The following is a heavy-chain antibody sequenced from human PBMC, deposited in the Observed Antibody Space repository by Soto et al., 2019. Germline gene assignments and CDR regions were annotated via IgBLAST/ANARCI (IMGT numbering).Heavy chain of an antibody. D-gene: IGHD5-12*01. CDR2: ISYDGSNK. Sequence: QVQLVESGGGVVQPGRSLRLSCAASGFTFSSYGMHWVRQAPGKGLEWVAVISYDGSNKYYADSVKGRITISRDNSKNTLYLPNNSPGAEDKAVDYRAKARSRYSGYGLEYYFDYWGQGTLVTVSS. CDR3: AKARSRYSGYGLEYYFDY. CDR1: GFTFSSYG. V-gene: IGHV3-30*18. J-gene: IGHJ4*02.